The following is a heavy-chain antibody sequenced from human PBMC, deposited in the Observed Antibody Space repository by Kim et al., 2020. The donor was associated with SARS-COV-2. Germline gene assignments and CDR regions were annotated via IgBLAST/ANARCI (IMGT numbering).Heavy chain of an antibody. CDR1: GFTFDDYT. V-gene: IGHV3-43*01. CDR2: ISWDGGST. CDR3: AKDRGGNPDY. J-gene: IGHJ4*02. D-gene: IGHD2-15*01. Sequence: GGSLRLSCAASGFTFDDYTMHWVRQAPGKGLEWVSLISWDGGSTYYADSVKGRFTISRDNSKNSLYLQMNSLRTEDTALYYCAKDRGGNPDYWGQGTLVTVSS.